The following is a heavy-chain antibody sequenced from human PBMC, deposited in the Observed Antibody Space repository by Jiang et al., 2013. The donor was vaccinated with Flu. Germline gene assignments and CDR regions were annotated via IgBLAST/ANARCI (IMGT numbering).Heavy chain of an antibody. CDR2: IRNKANSYTT. CDR3: VRNSYYDNNGGNPFDY. J-gene: IGHJ4*02. CDR1: GFTFSDYY. D-gene: IGHD3-22*01. V-gene: IGHV3-72*01. Sequence: QLLESGGGLVQPGGSLRLSCAASGFTFSDYYMDWVRQAPGKGLEWVGRIRNKANSYTTEYAASVKGRFTISRDDSKNSLYLQMNSLKTEDTAVYYCVRNSYYDNNGGNPFDYWGQGTLVTVSS.